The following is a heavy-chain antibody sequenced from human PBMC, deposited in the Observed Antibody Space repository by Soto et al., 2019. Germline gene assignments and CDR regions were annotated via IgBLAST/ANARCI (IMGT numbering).Heavy chain of an antibody. Sequence: GASVKVSCKASGFTFSNSAGQGVRQARGQRLEWIGWIVVGSDYRNYAQKFQERFTITRDMSTTTAYMELSSLRSEDTAVYYCAAGLYESGDIKDRGVYLGQGTLLTVSS. CDR3: AAGLYESGDIKDRGVY. V-gene: IGHV1-58*01. D-gene: IGHD3-22*01. CDR1: GFTFSNSA. J-gene: IGHJ4*02. CDR2: IVVGSDYR.